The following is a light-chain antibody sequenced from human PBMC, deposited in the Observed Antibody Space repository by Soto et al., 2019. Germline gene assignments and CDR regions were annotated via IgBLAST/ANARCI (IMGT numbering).Light chain of an antibody. CDR2: GAS. CDR3: QQFNVWHRT. J-gene: IGKJ1*01. Sequence: EIVMTQSPATLSVSPGDRVTLSCRASQSVGSNLAWYQQKPGQAPRLLIYGASTRATDIPARFSGSGSGTEFALTINSLQSEDFAVYFCQQFNVWHRTFGQGTKVDIK. CDR1: QSVGSN. V-gene: IGKV3-15*01.